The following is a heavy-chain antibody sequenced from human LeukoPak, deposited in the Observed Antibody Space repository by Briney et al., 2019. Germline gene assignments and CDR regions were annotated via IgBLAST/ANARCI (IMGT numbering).Heavy chain of an antibody. CDR2: IKQDGSEK. Sequence: GGSLRLSCAASGFTFSSYWMSWVRQAPGKGLEWVANIKQDGSEKYYVDSVKGRFTISRDNAKNSLYLQMNSLRAEDTAVYYCAREPSHYDILTEGDYWGQGTLVTVSS. CDR1: GFTFSSYW. V-gene: IGHV3-7*01. J-gene: IGHJ4*02. D-gene: IGHD3-9*01. CDR3: AREPSHYDILTEGDY.